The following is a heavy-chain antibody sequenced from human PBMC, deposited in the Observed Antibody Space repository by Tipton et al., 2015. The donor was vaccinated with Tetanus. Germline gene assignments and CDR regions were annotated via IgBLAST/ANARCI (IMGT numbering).Heavy chain of an antibody. CDR3: ARSMAAAGTGWFDP. J-gene: IGHJ5*02. D-gene: IGHD6-13*01. CDR2: MNPNSGGT. CDR1: GYTFTGNY. V-gene: IGHV1-2*02. Sequence: QSEAEVKKPGDSVKVSCKASGYTFTGNYIHWVRQAPGQGLEWMGWMNPNSGGTNYAQKFQGRVTVTSDTSISTAYMDLRSLTSDDTAVYYCARSMAAAGTGWFDPWGQGTLVTVSS.